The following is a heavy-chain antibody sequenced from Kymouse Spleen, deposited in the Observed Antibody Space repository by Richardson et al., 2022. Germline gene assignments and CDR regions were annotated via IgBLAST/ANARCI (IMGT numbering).Heavy chain of an antibody. CDR3: ARTFMITFGGVIANPFDY. V-gene: IGHV4-34*01. J-gene: IGHJ4*02. CDR1: GGSFSGYY. D-gene: IGHD3-16*02. CDR2: INHSGST. Sequence: QVQLQQWGAGLLKPSETLSLTCAVYGGSFSGYYWSWIRQPPGKGLEWIGEINHSGSTNYNPSLKSRVTISVDTSKNQFSLKLSSVTAADTAVYYCARTFMITFGGVIANPFDYWGQGTLVTVSS.